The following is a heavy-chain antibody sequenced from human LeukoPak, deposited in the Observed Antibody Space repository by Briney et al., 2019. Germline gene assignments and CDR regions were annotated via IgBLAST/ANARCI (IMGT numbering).Heavy chain of an antibody. CDR2: INYSGST. V-gene: IGHV4-39*01. D-gene: IGHD2-2*01. Sequence: SETLSLTCTVSGGSISSSSYYWGWIRQPPGKGLEWIGSINYSGSTYYNPSLKSRVTISVDTSKNQFSLKLSSVTAADTAVYYCATYHQRFDPWGQGTLVTVSS. CDR1: GGSISSSSYY. J-gene: IGHJ5*02. CDR3: ATYHQRFDP.